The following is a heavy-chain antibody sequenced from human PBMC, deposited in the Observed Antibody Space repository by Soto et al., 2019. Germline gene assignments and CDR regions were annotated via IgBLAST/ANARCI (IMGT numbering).Heavy chain of an antibody. J-gene: IGHJ6*02. V-gene: IGHV3-43*01. Sequence: GGSLRLSCAASGCTFDDYTMHWVRQAPGKGLEWVSLISWDGGSTYYADSVKGRFTISRDNSKNSLYLQMNSLRTEDTALYYCAKDLDITGMYYYYGMDVWGQGTTVTVSS. CDR3: AKDLDITGMYYYYGMDV. CDR2: ISWDGGST. CDR1: GCTFDDYT. D-gene: IGHD3-3*01.